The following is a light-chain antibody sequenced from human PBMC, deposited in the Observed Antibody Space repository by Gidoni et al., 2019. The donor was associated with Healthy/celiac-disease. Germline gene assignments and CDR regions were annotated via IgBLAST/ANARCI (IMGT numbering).Light chain of an antibody. Sequence: EILMTPSPATLSVSPGERATLACRASQSISSNLAWYQQKSGQAPRLLIYGAAIRATGIPARFSGSGSGTDFTLTISSLQSEDFAVYYCQQYNNWPSLTFGGGTKVEIK. J-gene: IGKJ4*01. V-gene: IGKV3D-15*01. CDR1: QSISSN. CDR2: GAA. CDR3: QQYNNWPSLT.